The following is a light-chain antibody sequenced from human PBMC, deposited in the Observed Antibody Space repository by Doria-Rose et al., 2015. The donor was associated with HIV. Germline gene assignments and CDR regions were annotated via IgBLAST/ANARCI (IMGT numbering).Light chain of an antibody. Sequence: EIVLTQSPGTLSLSPGERATLSCRASQSFSSTYLAWYQQKPGQAPSLLIYDGSTRATGIPDRFSASGSVTDFTLTINRLEPEGFALYYCHQYGTSWTFGQGTKVEI. J-gene: IGKJ1*01. CDR2: DGS. CDR3: HQYGTSWT. V-gene: IGKV3-20*01. CDR1: QSFSSTY.